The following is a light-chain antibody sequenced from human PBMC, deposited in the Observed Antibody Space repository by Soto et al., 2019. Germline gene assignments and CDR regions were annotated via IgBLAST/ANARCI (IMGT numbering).Light chain of an antibody. CDR1: QTISSC. CDR3: QQSCSFPYT. J-gene: IGKJ2*01. CDR2: AAS. V-gene: IGKV1-39*01. Sequence: DIQMTQSPSSLSASVGERLTMTCRASQTISSCLNWYQQKPGKAPKLLINAASTLQSGVPSRFSGSGSGTHFTLTISSLLPEDLATYYCQQSCSFPYTFXQGTKVDIK.